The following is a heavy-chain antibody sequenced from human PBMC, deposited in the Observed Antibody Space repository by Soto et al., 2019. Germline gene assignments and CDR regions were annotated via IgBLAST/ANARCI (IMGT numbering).Heavy chain of an antibody. J-gene: IGHJ6*02. CDR2: ISTYNGNT. CDR1: GYIFTNYD. Sequence: QVQLVQSGIELKRPGASVKVSCKASGYIFTNYDISWVRQAPGQGLEWMGWISTYNGNTKCSQKLQDRVTMTTDTSTTTASMEVRSLRSDDTAVYYCARLTNLYGVDVWGQGTTVTVSS. CDR3: ARLTNLYGVDV. V-gene: IGHV1-18*01.